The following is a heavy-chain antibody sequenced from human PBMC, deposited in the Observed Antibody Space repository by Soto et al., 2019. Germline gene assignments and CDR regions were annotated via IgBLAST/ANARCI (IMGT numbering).Heavy chain of an antibody. CDR3: ARAIFGVVPGFLGFDP. CDR2: IYYSGST. Sequence: PSETLSLTCTVSGGSISSGGYYWSWIRQHPGKGLEWIGYIYYSGSTYYNPSLKSRVTISVDTSKNQFSLKLSSVTAADTAVYYCARAIFGVVPGFLGFDPWGQGTLVTVSS. CDR1: GGSISSGGYY. D-gene: IGHD3-3*02. J-gene: IGHJ5*02. V-gene: IGHV4-31*03.